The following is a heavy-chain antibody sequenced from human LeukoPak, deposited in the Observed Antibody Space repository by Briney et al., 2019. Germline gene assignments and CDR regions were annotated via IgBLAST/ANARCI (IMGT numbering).Heavy chain of an antibody. J-gene: IGHJ5*02. CDR3: ASSTGGDYAWFDP. CDR1: GGSISSSSYY. CDR2: IYYSGST. V-gene: IGHV4-39*07. D-gene: IGHD4-17*01. Sequence: PSETLSLTCTVSGGSISSSSYYWGWIRQPPGKGLEWIGSIYYSGSTYYNPSLKSRVTISVDTSKNQLSLKLSSVTAADTAVYYCASSTGGDYAWFDPWGQGTLVTVSS.